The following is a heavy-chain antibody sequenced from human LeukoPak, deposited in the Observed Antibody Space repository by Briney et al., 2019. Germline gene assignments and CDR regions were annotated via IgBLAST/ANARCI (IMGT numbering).Heavy chain of an antibody. CDR3: AGAYRSDRSGRYLHFDY. CDR2: IYYSGST. D-gene: IGHD3-22*01. CDR1: GASISSYY. J-gene: IGHJ4*02. V-gene: IGHV4-59*08. Sequence: SETLSLTCTVSGASISSYYWSWIRQPPGRGLEWIGDIYYSGSTNYNPSLKSRVTISLDTSKNQFSLRLSSVAAAETAVYYCAGAYRSDRSGRYLHFDYWGQGTRVTVSS.